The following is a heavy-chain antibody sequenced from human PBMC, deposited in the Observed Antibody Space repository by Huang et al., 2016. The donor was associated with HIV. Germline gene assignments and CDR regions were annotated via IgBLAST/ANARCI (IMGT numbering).Heavy chain of an antibody. D-gene: IGHD6-6*01. Sequence: QVQLQESGPGLVKPSETLSLTCTVSGGSMSSYYWSWIRQPPGKGLEWIGYIYYSGSTTDNPSLKSRVTISVDTSKNQFSLRLSSVTAADTAVYYCASASIAARRWFDPWGQGSLVTVSS. CDR1: GGSMSSYY. J-gene: IGHJ5*02. CDR3: ASASIAARRWFDP. V-gene: IGHV4-59*01. CDR2: IYYSGST.